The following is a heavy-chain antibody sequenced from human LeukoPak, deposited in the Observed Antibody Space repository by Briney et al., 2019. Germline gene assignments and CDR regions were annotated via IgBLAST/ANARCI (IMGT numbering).Heavy chain of an antibody. V-gene: IGHV3-21*01. D-gene: IGHD3-22*01. CDR3: ARDNYDSSTPYYFDY. J-gene: IGHJ4*02. CDR2: ISSSSYI. CDR1: GFTFSSYS. Sequence: GGSLRLSCAASGFTFSSYSMNWVRQAPGKGLEWVSSISSSSYIYYADSVKGRFTISRDNAKNSLYLQMNSLRAEDTAVYYCARDNYDSSTPYYFDYWGQGTLVTVSS.